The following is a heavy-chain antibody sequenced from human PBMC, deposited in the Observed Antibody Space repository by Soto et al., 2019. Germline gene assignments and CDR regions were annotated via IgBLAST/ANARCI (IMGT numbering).Heavy chain of an antibody. CDR3: ARGDIIAVAGTYY. CDR2: ISYDGSNK. Sequence: QVQLVESGGGVVQPGRSLRLSCAASGFTFSSYAMHWVRQAPGKGLEWVAVISYDGSNKYYADSVKGRFTISRGNSKNTLYLQMNSLRAEDTAVYYCARGDIIAVAGTYYWGQGTLVTVSS. J-gene: IGHJ4*02. V-gene: IGHV3-30-3*01. CDR1: GFTFSSYA. D-gene: IGHD6-19*01.